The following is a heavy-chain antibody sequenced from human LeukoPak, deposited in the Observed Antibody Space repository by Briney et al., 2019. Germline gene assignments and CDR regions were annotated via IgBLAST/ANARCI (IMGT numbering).Heavy chain of an antibody. CDR3: ARVGGYCSSTSCLDY. CDR1: GFTFSDYN. Sequence: PGGSLRLSCAASGFTFSDYNMRWIRQAPGKGLEWVSSISRSGSTKYYADSVKGRFTISRDNAKNSLFLQMNSLRAEDTAVYYCARVGGYCSSTSCLDYWGQGTLVTVSS. V-gene: IGHV3-11*01. D-gene: IGHD2-2*01. J-gene: IGHJ4*02. CDR2: ISRSGSTK.